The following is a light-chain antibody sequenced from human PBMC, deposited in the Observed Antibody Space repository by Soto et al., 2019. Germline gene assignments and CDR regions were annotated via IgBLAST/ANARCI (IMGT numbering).Light chain of an antibody. CDR1: QSVSSSY. Sequence: EIGLTQSPGTLSLSPGERATLSCRASQSVSSSYLAWHQQKPGQAPRLLIYGASSRATGIPDRFSGSGSGTDFTLTISRLEPEDFAVYYCQQYGSSLETFGQGTKVEVK. CDR2: GAS. V-gene: IGKV3-20*01. CDR3: QQYGSSLET. J-gene: IGKJ1*01.